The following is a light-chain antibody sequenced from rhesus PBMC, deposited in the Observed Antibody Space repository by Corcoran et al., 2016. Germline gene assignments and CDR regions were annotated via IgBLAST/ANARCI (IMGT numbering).Light chain of an antibody. CDR2: GAS. CDR3: LQHSNWPLT. V-gene: IGKV3-24*01. Sequence: EIVMTQSPATLPLSPGESATLSCRASQSVRSSLAWDQKKPGQAPRLLIYGASSRATGNPDRFSGSGSGTDLTLTLSSLKPEDVAVYCSLQHSNWPLTFGAGTKVELK. J-gene: IGKJ4*01. CDR1: QSVRSS.